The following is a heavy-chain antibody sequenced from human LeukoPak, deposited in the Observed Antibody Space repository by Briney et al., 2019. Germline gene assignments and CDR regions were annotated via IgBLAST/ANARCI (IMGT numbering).Heavy chain of an antibody. D-gene: IGHD5-12*01. J-gene: IGHJ4*02. CDR3: ATDRGSGYDWNY. Sequence: ASVKVSCKVSGYTLTELSMHWVRQAPGKGLEWMGGFDPEDGETVYAQKFQGRVTMTEDTSTDTAYMELSSLRSEDTAVYYCATDRGSGYDWNYWGQGTLVTVSS. CDR2: FDPEDGET. CDR1: GYTLTELS. V-gene: IGHV1-24*01.